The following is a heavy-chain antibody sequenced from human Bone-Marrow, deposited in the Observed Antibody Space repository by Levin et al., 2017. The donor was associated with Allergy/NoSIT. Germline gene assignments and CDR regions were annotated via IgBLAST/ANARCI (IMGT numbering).Heavy chain of an antibody. CDR2: IKEDGSEI. J-gene: IGHJ5*02. V-gene: IGHV3-7*01. Sequence: PGGSLRLSCAASGFTFSRSWMSWVRQAPGKGLEWVANIKEDGSEIYYVDSVKGRFTISRDNAKNSLYLQMHSLRVDDTAVYYCARDGPPREVDNWFDPWGQGTLVTVSS. CDR3: ARDGPPREVDNWFDP. D-gene: IGHD2-2*01. CDR1: GFTFSRSW.